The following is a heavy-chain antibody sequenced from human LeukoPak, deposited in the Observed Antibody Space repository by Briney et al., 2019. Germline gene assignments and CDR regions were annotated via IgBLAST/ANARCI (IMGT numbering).Heavy chain of an antibody. CDR1: GGSISSYY. V-gene: IGHV4-39*01. Sequence: SETLSLTYTVSGGSISSYYWGWIRQPPGKGLEWIGSIYYSGSTYYNPSLKSRVTISVDTSKNQFSLKLSSVTAADTAVYYCARHRPYYDSDAFDIWGRGTMVTISS. D-gene: IGHD3-22*01. CDR2: IYYSGST. J-gene: IGHJ3*02. CDR3: ARHRPYYDSDAFDI.